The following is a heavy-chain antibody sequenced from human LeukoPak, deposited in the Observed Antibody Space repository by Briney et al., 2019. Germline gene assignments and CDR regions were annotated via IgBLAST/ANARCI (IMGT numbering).Heavy chain of an antibody. CDR3: VRLGSGYSSSWYCPFDC. CDR1: GGSISSSSYY. J-gene: IGHJ4*02. D-gene: IGHD6-13*01. V-gene: IGHV4-39*02. Sequence: SETLSLTCTVSGGSISSSSYYWGWIRQPPGKGLEWIGSICYSGITHYNPSLESRVTMSVDTSKNHFSLNLSSVTAADTAVYYCVRLGSGYSSSWYCPFDCWGQGTLVTVSS. CDR2: ICYSGIT.